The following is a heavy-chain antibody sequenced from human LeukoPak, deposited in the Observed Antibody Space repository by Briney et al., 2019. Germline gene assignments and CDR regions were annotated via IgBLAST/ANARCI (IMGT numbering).Heavy chain of an antibody. V-gene: IGHV3-23*01. CDR2: ISGSGGST. D-gene: IGHD4-23*01. Sequence: GGSLRLSCAASGFTFSSYAMSWVRQAPGKGLEWVSAISGSGGSTYYADSVKGRFTISRDNSKNTLYLQMNSLRAEDTAVYYCAKQRGDYGSNPRHYYYYYMDVWGKGTTVTVSS. CDR1: GFTFSSYA. J-gene: IGHJ6*03. CDR3: AKQRGDYGSNPRHYYYYYMDV.